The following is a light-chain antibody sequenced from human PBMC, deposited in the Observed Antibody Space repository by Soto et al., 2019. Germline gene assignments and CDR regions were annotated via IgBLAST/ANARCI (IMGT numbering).Light chain of an antibody. CDR3: AAWDDSLNGLV. J-gene: IGLJ1*01. V-gene: IGLV1-36*01. CDR1: SSNIGNNA. Sequence: QSVLTQPPSVSEAPRQRVTISCSGSSSNIGNNAVNWYQQLPGKAPKLLIYYDDLLPSGVSDRFFGSKSGTSASLAISGLQSEDEADYYCAAWDDSLNGLVFGTGTKVTVL. CDR2: YDD.